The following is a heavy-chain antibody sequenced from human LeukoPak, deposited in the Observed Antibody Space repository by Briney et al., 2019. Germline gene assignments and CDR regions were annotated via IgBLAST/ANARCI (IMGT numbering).Heavy chain of an antibody. CDR2: IYWDDDK. D-gene: IGHD2-2*01. Sequence: ESGPTLVNPTQPLTLTCTFSGFALSTSGVGVGWIRQTPGKALEWLALIYWDDDKHYSPSLQRRLTITRDTSKNQVVLTMINMDPVDTATYYCARLNCSSTNCYVPFDYWGQGTLVTVSS. V-gene: IGHV2-5*02. CDR1: GFALSTSGVG. CDR3: ARLNCSSTNCYVPFDY. J-gene: IGHJ4*02.